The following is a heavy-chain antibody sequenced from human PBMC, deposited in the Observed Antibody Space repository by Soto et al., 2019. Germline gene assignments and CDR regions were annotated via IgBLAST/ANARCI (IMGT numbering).Heavy chain of an antibody. V-gene: IGHV3-13*01. CDR3: ARDGYNPGAFDI. CDR2: IGTAGDT. D-gene: IGHD5-12*01. CDR1: GFTFSSYD. Sequence: GGSLRLSCAASGFTFSSYDMHWVRQATGKGLEWVSAIGTAGDTYYPGSVKGRFTISRENAKNSLYLQMNSLRAGDTAVYYCARDGYNPGAFDIWGQGTMVTVSS. J-gene: IGHJ3*02.